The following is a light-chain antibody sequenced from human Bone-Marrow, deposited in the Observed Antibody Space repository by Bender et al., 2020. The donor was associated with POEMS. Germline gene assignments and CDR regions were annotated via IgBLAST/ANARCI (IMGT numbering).Light chain of an antibody. Sequence: QSVLTQPPSASGTPGQRVTISCSGSSSNIGTNPVNWYQQLPGTAPKLLIYINNQRPSGVPDRFSGSKSGTSASLAISGLQSEDEADYYGCSYSSTSTLVFGGGTKLTVL. J-gene: IGLJ3*02. CDR1: SSNIGTNP. V-gene: IGLV1-44*01. CDR3: CSYSSTSTLV. CDR2: INN.